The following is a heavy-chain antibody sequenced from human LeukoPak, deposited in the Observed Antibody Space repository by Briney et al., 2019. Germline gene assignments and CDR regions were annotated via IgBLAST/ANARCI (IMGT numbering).Heavy chain of an antibody. J-gene: IGHJ4*02. CDR2: INNDGTGT. Sequence: PGGSLRLSCAASGFTFSNYWMHWVRQVPGKGLVWVSRINNDGTGTTYADAVKGRFTISRDNAKNTVYLQMNSLRVEDTAVYYCARVQLFLVDYWGQGTLVTVPS. CDR1: GFTFSNYW. D-gene: IGHD3-10*01. V-gene: IGHV3-74*03. CDR3: ARVQLFLVDY.